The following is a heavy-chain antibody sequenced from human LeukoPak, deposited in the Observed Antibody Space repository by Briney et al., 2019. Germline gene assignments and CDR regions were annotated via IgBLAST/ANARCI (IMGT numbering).Heavy chain of an antibody. CDR1: GGTFSSYA. CDR3: VRVSSGWYLHYYYGMDV. Sequence: GSSVKVSCKASGGTFSSYAISWVRQAPGQGLEWMGRIIPIFGIANYAQKFQGRVTITADKSTSTACMELSSLRSEDTAVYYCVRVSSGWYLHYYYGMDVWGQGTTVTVSS. J-gene: IGHJ6*02. D-gene: IGHD6-19*01. CDR2: IIPIFGIA. V-gene: IGHV1-69*04.